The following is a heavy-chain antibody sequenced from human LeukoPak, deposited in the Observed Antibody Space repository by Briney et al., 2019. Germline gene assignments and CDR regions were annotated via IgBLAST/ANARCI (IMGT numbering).Heavy chain of an antibody. CDR1: GGSISSGSYY. Sequence: TLSLTCTVSGGSISSGSYYWSWIRQPAGKGLEWIGRIYTSGSTNYNPSLKSRVTISVDTSKNQFSLKLSSVTAADTAVYYCARDLSPLLFGVVISQGGFDPWGQGTLVTVSS. J-gene: IGHJ5*02. D-gene: IGHD3-3*01. V-gene: IGHV4-61*02. CDR3: ARDLSPLLFGVVISQGGFDP. CDR2: IYTSGST.